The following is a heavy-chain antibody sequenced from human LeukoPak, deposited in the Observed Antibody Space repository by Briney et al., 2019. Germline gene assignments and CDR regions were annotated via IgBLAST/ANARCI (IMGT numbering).Heavy chain of an antibody. CDR1: GFTFSSYA. D-gene: IGHD6-19*01. V-gene: IGHV3-23*01. J-gene: IGHJ4*02. CDR2: LSGSGGST. Sequence: GGSLRLSCAAPGFTFSSYAISWVRQAPGKGLEWGSALSGSGGSTYYADSVKGRFNISRENSKNTLYLQMNSLRAEDTAVYYCAKSSGAVAGIVDYWGQGTLVTVSS. CDR3: AKSSGAVAGIVDY.